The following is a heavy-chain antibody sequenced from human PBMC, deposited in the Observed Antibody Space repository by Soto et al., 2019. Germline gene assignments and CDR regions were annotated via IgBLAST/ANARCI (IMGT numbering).Heavy chain of an antibody. Sequence: QVQLVQSGAEVKKPGASVTVSCKTSGYPLTDFYIHWVRQAPGQGLEWMAWINPHTGDTNTALKFQGRVNMTRDTSINTDFMELTRLSSDDTAVYYCAREGGAAPGARREWYLDLWGRGTLVSVSS. J-gene: IGHJ2*01. CDR1: GYPLTDFY. CDR2: INPHTGDT. CDR3: AREGGAAPGARREWYLDL. D-gene: IGHD6-25*01. V-gene: IGHV1-2*02.